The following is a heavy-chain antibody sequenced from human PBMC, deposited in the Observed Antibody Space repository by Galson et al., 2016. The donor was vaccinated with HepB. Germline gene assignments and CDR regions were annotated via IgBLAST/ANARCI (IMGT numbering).Heavy chain of an antibody. J-gene: IGHJ4*02. D-gene: IGHD6-19*01. Sequence: QSGADVKEPGEPLRISCETSGSTFRHFWIAWVRQMPGKGLEWMGMIYPGDFDTRYNPSFQGLVTISADTSLGTTFLQWSSLEASDSAIYYCARRWNNSGSDYWGQGTQVSVSS. CDR2: IYPGDFDT. CDR1: GSTFRHFW. CDR3: ARRWNNSGSDY. V-gene: IGHV5-51*01.